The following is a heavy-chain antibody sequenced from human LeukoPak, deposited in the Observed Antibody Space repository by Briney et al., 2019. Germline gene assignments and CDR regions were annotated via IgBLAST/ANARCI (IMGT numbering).Heavy chain of an antibody. CDR1: GGSFSGYY. CDR2: INHSGST. V-gene: IGHV4-34*01. J-gene: IGHJ5*02. CDR3: ASKYYDFWKGNWLDP. Sequence: SETLSLTCAVYGGSFSGYYWSWIRQPPGKGLEWIGEINHSGSTNYNPSLKSRVTISVDTSKNQFSLKLSSVTAADTAVYYCASKYYDFWKGNWLDPWGQGILVTVSS. D-gene: IGHD3-3*01.